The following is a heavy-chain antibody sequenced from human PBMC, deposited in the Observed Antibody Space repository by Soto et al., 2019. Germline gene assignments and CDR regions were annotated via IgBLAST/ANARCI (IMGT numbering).Heavy chain of an antibody. CDR2: ITGGGGTTT. CDR1: GFPFISYA. CDR3: ARDSDKYSSSAGLGY. V-gene: IGHV3-23*01. Sequence: GGSLRLSCATSGFPFISYAMNWVRRTPGKGLEWVSTITGGGGTTTYYADSVKGRFTISRDSSNKTLYLQMSSLRTEDTAVYYCARDSDKYSSSAGLGYWGQGTLVTV. D-gene: IGHD6-6*01. J-gene: IGHJ4*02.